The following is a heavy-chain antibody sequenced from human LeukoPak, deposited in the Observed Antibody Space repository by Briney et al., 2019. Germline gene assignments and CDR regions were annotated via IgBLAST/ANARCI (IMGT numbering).Heavy chain of an antibody. CDR3: AREVYSSGWSSFDY. Sequence: GGSLRLSCAASGLTFSNYYMSWVRQAPGKGLEWVSAISGSGTTTYYAGSVKGRFTISRDNAKNTLYLQMNSLRAEDTAVYYCAREVYSSGWSSFDYWGQGTLVTVSS. J-gene: IGHJ4*02. V-gene: IGHV3-23*01. CDR2: ISGSGTTT. D-gene: IGHD6-19*01. CDR1: GLTFSNYY.